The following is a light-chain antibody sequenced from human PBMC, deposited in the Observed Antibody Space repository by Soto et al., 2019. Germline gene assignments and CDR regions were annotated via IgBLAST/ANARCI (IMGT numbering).Light chain of an antibody. Sequence: EIVLTQSPGTLSLSPGERATLSCRASQSVSSNFLAWYQHKPGQAPRLLIYGASSRPTGIPDRFSGSGSGTDFTLTISRLEPDDFAVFYCQQYGDSLFTFGPGTKVDIK. J-gene: IGKJ3*01. CDR3: QQYGDSLFT. CDR1: QSVSSNF. V-gene: IGKV3-20*01. CDR2: GAS.